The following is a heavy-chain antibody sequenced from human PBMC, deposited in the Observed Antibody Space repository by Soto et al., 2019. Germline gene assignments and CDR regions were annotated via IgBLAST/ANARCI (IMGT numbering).Heavy chain of an antibody. D-gene: IGHD3-9*01. Sequence: GGSLRLSCAASGFNFNSYLMSWARQAPGKGLEWVANINQDGSGKNYVDSVEGRFTISRDNAKSSLYLQMNSLRAEDTAVYYCAREPRFWTGTTDAFDIWGQGTMVTVSS. J-gene: IGHJ3*02. CDR1: GFNFNSYL. CDR2: INQDGSGK. V-gene: IGHV3-7*03. CDR3: AREPRFWTGTTDAFDI.